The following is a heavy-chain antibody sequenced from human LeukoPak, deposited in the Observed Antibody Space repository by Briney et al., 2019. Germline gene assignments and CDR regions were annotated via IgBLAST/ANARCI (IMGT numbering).Heavy chain of an antibody. Sequence: ASVKVSCKASRYTFTSYGISWVRQAPGQRLEWMGWINAYNGNTNYAQKLQGRVTMTTDTSTSTAYMELRNLRSDDTAVYYCARGGPAARLTFGGVTDYWGQGTLVTVSS. CDR1: RYTFTSYG. J-gene: IGHJ4*02. V-gene: IGHV1-18*01. CDR3: ARGGPAARLTFGGVTDY. CDR2: INAYNGNT. D-gene: IGHD3-16*01.